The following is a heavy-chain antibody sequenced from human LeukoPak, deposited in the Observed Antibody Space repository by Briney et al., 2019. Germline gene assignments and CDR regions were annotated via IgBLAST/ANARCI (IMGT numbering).Heavy chain of an antibody. Sequence: GGSLRLSCAASGFTFSSYAMSWVRQAPGKGLEWVSAISGSGGSTYYADSVKGRFTISRDNSKNTLYLQMNSLRAEDTAVYYCAKGLARYFDWLDRDYWGQGTLVTVSS. J-gene: IGHJ4*02. D-gene: IGHD3-9*01. V-gene: IGHV3-23*01. CDR2: ISGSGGST. CDR1: GFTFSSYA. CDR3: AKGLARYFDWLDRDY.